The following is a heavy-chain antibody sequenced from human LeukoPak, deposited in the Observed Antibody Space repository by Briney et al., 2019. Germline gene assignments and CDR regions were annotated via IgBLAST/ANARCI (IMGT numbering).Heavy chain of an antibody. Sequence: GGSLRLSCAASGFTFSNYDMHWVRQAPGKGLEWVSAISSSSSYIYYADSIKGRFTISRDNAENSLYLQMNSLRAVDTAVYFCARGEEKATITALDSWGQGTLVTVSS. CDR3: ARGEEKATITALDS. CDR1: GFTFSNYD. J-gene: IGHJ4*02. D-gene: IGHD5-24*01. CDR2: ISSSSSYI. V-gene: IGHV3-21*01.